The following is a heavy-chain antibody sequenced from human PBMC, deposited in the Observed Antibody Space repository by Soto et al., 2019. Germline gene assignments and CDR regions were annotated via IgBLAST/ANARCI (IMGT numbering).Heavy chain of an antibody. CDR2: IYYRGTT. CDR1: GVSTSNHY. CDR3: ARGGGSPYHDHEFDY. J-gene: IGHJ4*02. D-gene: IGHD2-2*01. V-gene: IGHV4-59*11. Sequence: QVQLQESGPGLVKPSETLSLTCSVSGVSTSNHYWTWIRKPPGQGPEWIGRIYYRGTTNYNASFNSRVTISLDTSKNQFSLKLTSVTTADTAVYYCARGGGSPYHDHEFDYWGQGILVTVSS.